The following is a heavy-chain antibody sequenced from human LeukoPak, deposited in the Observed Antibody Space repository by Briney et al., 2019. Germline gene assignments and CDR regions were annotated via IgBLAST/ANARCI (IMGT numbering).Heavy chain of an antibody. CDR3: ARHSIAAVDY. J-gene: IGHJ4*02. CDR2: ISSSSSYI. V-gene: IGHV3-21*01. Sequence: GGSLRLSCAASGFTFSSYSMNWVRQAPGKGLEWVSSISSSSSYIYYADSVRGRFTISRDNAKNSLYLQMNSLRAEDTAVYYCARHSIAAVDYWGQGTLVTVSS. CDR1: GFTFSSYS. D-gene: IGHD6-13*01.